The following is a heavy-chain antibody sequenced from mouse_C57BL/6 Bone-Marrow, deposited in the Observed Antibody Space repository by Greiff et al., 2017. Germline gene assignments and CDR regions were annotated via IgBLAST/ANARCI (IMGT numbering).Heavy chain of an antibody. CDR1: GFTFSSYA. J-gene: IGHJ3*01. V-gene: IGHV5-4*01. CDR3: ARDGGDSSDYAY. Sequence: EVQLLESGGGLVKPGGSLKLSCAASGFTFSSYALSWVRQTTEKRLEWVATISAGGSYTYYPDNVKGRFTISTDTAQNTPYLQMSHLKSEDTAMYYCARDGGDSSDYAYWGQGTLVTVSA. D-gene: IGHD3-2*01. CDR2: ISAGGSYT.